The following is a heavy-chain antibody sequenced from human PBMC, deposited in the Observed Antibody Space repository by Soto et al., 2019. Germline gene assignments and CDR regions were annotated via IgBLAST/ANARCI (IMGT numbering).Heavy chain of an antibody. CDR1: GYTFTSYS. CDR3: ARDNYYDTNGGDY. Sequence: ASVKVSCKASGYTFTSYSITWVRQAPGQGLEWMGWISAYNGNTNYAQNLQGRLTMTTDTTTSTAYMELRSLRSDDTAVYYCARDNYYDTNGGDYWGQGTLVTVSS. V-gene: IGHV1-18*04. D-gene: IGHD3-22*01. J-gene: IGHJ4*02. CDR2: ISAYNGNT.